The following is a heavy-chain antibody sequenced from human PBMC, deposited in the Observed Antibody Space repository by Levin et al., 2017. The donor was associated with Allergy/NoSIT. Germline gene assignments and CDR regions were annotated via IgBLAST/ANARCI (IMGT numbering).Heavy chain of an antibody. J-gene: IGHJ6*02. CDR3: ARSGVTSKQWLVRYYYYGMDV. Sequence: ASVKVSCKASGYTFTGYYMHWVRQAPGQGLEWMGWINPNSGGTNYAQKFQGRVTMTRDTSISTAYMELSRLRSDDTAVYYCARSGVTSKQWLVRYYYYGMDVWGQGTTVTVSS. V-gene: IGHV1-2*02. CDR1: GYTFTGYY. CDR2: INPNSGGT. D-gene: IGHD6-19*01.